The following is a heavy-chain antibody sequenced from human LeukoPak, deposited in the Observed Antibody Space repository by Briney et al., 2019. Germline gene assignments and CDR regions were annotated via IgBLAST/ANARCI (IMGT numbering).Heavy chain of an antibody. CDR3: ARLQRISPDY. J-gene: IGHJ4*02. CDR1: GGSISSSSYY. CDR2: IYYSGST. V-gene: IGHV4-39*01. Sequence: PSETLSLTCTVSGGSISSSSYYWGWIRQPPGKGLEWIGSIYYSGSTYYNPSLKSRVTISVDTSKNQFSLKLSSVTAADTAVYYCARLQRISPDYWGQGTLVTVSS.